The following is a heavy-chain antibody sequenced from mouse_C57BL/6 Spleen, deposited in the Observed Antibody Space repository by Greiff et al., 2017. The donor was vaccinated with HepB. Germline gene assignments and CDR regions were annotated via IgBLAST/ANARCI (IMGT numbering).Heavy chain of an antibody. CDR2: ISGGGGNT. Sequence: LQQSGGGLVKPGGSLKLSCAASGFTFSSYTMSWVRQTPEKRLEWVATISGGGGNTYYPDSVKGRFTISRDNAKNTLYLQMSSLRSEDTALYYCARQKISYYYGSSYGYFDVWGTGTTVTVSS. V-gene: IGHV5-9*01. J-gene: IGHJ1*03. CDR3: ARQKISYYYGSSYGYFDV. CDR1: GFTFSSYT. D-gene: IGHD1-1*01.